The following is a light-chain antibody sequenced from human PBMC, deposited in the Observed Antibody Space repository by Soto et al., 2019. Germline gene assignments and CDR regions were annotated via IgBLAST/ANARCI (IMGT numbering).Light chain of an antibody. V-gene: IGKV3-11*01. CDR2: ATS. CDR3: QQRSSGPFT. Sequence: EVVLTQSPATLSLSPGKGATLSCRASQSSGNYLAWYQQKPGQAPRLLIYATSNRATGIPARFSGSGSGTDFTLTISSLEPEDFAVYYCQQRSSGPFTFGPGTKVDIK. CDR1: QSSGNY. J-gene: IGKJ3*01.